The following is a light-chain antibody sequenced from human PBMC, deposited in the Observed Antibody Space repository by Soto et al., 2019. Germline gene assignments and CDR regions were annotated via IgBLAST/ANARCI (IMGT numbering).Light chain of an antibody. V-gene: IGLV2-14*01. CDR3: TSYTTSSTLRYV. CDR1: NSDVGGYNY. CDR2: DVS. J-gene: IGLJ1*01. Sequence: CDLTRVAYVYRSPGQSIPINNNGTNSDVGGYNYVSWFRQHPGKAPKLVIYDVSNRPSGVSSRFSGSKSGNTASLTISGLQAEDEADYYCTSYTTSSTLRYVFGTGTKVTVL.